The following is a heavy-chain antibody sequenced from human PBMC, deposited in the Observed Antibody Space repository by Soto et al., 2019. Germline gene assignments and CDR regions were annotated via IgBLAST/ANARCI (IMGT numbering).Heavy chain of an antibody. D-gene: IGHD3-16*01. CDR2: ISTYSGNT. Sequence: QIQLVQSGGEVKKPGASVKVSCKASGYKFITYGITWVRQAPGQGLEWMGGISTYSGNTDYAQSLQDRVTMTTDTSTSTVYMELGSLRSDDMAVYYCARGLGTNGLDVWGQGTAVTVSS. CDR3: ARGLGTNGLDV. J-gene: IGHJ6*02. V-gene: IGHV1-18*03. CDR1: GYKFITYG.